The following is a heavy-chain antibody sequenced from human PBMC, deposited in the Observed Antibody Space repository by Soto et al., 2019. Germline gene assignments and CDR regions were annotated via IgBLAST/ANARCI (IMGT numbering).Heavy chain of an antibody. CDR1: GFTFDHYA. CDR3: TRVPPNNYGWGTYPFDY. Sequence: EVQLVESGGGLAQPGRSLRLSCTSSGFTFDHYAMTWFRQAPGKGLEWVGFITGKAYGGTTEYAASVKGRFTISRDDSKSIAYLQMDSLKTEDTAVYYCTRVPPNNYGWGTYPFDYWGQGALVTVSS. V-gene: IGHV3-49*03. D-gene: IGHD3-10*01. CDR2: ITGKAYGGTT. J-gene: IGHJ4*02.